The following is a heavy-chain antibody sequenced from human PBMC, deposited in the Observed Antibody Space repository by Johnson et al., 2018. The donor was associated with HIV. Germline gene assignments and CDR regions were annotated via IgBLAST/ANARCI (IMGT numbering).Heavy chain of an antibody. Sequence: QVQLVESGGGVVQPGRSLRLSCAASGFTFSSYGMHWVRQAPGKGLEWVSFIRYDGSDKYYADSVKGRFTISRDNSKNKLYLQMNSLRPEDTAVYYCAKSGSYYDSSADHDAFDICGQGTMVTVSS. D-gene: IGHD3-22*01. CDR1: GFTFSSYG. CDR3: AKSGSYYDSSADHDAFDI. V-gene: IGHV3-30*02. CDR2: IRYDGSDK. J-gene: IGHJ3*02.